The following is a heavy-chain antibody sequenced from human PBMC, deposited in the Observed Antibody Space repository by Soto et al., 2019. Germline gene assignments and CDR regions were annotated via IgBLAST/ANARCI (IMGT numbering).Heavy chain of an antibody. CDR1: GGTFSSYA. Sequence: QVQLVQSGAEVQKPGSSVKVSCKASGGTFSSYAISWVRQAPGQGLEWMGGIIPIFGTANYAQKFQGRVTITADESTSTAYMELSSLRSEDTAVYYCASFRPLGYCSGGSCYTYYYYYGMDVWGQGTTVTVSS. CDR3: ASFRPLGYCSGGSCYTYYYYYGMDV. J-gene: IGHJ6*02. D-gene: IGHD2-15*01. CDR2: IIPIFGTA. V-gene: IGHV1-69*01.